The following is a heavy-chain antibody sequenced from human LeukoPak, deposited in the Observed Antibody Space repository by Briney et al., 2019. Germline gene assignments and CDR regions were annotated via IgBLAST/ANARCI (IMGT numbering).Heavy chain of an antibody. D-gene: IGHD6-13*01. CDR1: GFTFRSYA. CDR3: AKSKDGNVAASFDP. V-gene: IGHV3-23*01. Sequence: GGSLRLSCGASGFTFRSYAMSWVRQAPGKGLEWVTTISGSGGYTLYADSVKGRFTISRDNSKNTLYLQMNSLRAEDTAVYYCAKSKDGNVAASFDPWGQGTLVTVSS. CDR2: ISGSGGYT. J-gene: IGHJ5*02.